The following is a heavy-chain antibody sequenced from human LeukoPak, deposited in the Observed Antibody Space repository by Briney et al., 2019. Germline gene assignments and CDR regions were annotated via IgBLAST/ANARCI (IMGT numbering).Heavy chain of an antibody. CDR2: ISGGGVYT. CDR1: GFTLSSYA. D-gene: IGHD1-14*01. V-gene: IGHV3-23*01. Sequence: GGSLRLSCAASGFTLSSYAMSWVRQAPGKGLEWVSTISGGGVYTYYADAVKGRFTISRDSSKNTLYLQMNSLRAEDTAVYYCARDTKLTTDYWGQGTLVTVSS. CDR3: ARDTKLTTDY. J-gene: IGHJ4*02.